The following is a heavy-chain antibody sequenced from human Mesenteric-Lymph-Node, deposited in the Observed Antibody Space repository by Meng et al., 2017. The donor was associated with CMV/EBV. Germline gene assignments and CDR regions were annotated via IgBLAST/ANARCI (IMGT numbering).Heavy chain of an antibody. CDR3: VRWGVSWGIDY. CDR1: GFTFSTYG. Sequence: GGSLRLSCATSGFTFSTYGINWVRQAPGRGLEWVAHIAPDGSGKSYVDSVKGRFTISRDNAQKSLYLQMDSLRAEDTAVYYCVRWGVSWGIDYWGQGTLVTVSS. J-gene: IGHJ4*02. V-gene: IGHV3-7*01. D-gene: IGHD3-10*01. CDR2: IAPDGSGK.